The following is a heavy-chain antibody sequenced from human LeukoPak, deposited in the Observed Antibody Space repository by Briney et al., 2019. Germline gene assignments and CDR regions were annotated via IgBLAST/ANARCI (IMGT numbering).Heavy chain of an antibody. CDR1: GGSISSYY. CDR3: ASLAVAGLSEGY. J-gene: IGHJ4*02. Sequence: SETLSLTCTVSGGSISSYYWSWIRQPPGKGLEWIGYIYYSGSTYYNPSLKSRVTISVDTSRNQFSLKLSSVTAADTAVYYCASLAVAGLSEGYWGQGTLVIVSS. D-gene: IGHD6-19*01. CDR2: IYYSGST. V-gene: IGHV4-59*08.